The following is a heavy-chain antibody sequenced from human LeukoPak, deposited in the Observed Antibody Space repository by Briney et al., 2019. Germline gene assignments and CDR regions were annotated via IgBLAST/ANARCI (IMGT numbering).Heavy chain of an antibody. Sequence: SETLSLTCAVSGYSISSGDYWGCMRQPPGEGLVWFGGIYHSGSTSYNPSPKSRVTISVDSSNNQFSPTLRSLTAADTPVYYCARLPYDSISWYGFDIWGQETMVTVSS. CDR2: IYHSGST. J-gene: IGHJ3*02. CDR1: GYSISSGDY. V-gene: IGHV4-38-2*01. D-gene: IGHD3-22*01. CDR3: ARLPYDSISWYGFDI.